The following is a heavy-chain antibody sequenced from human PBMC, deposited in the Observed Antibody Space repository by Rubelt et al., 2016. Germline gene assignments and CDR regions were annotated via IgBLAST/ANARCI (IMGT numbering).Heavy chain of an antibody. CDR3: ARDVRWELPFDY. CDR2: ISYDGSNK. D-gene: IGHD1-26*01. J-gene: IGHJ4*02. V-gene: IGHV3-30*04. Sequence: QVQLVESGGGVVQPGRSLRLSCAASGFTFSSYAVHWVRQAPGKGLEWVAVISYDGSNKYYADSVKGRFTISRDNSKNTLYLQMNSLRAEDTAVYYCARDVRWELPFDYWGQGTLVTVSS. CDR1: GFTFSSYA.